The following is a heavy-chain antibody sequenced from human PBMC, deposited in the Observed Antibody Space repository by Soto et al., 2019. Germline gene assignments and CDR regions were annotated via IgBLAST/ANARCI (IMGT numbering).Heavy chain of an antibody. CDR1: GFSLSTSGVG. CDR3: AHRRSEIDYYGSGSYWFDY. J-gene: IGHJ4*02. CDR2: IYWDDDK. Sequence: QITLKESGPTLVKPTQTLTLTCTFSGFSLSTSGVGVGWIRQPPGKALEWLALIYWDDDKRYSPSLKSRLTITKDTSKNQVVLTMTNMDPVDTATYYCAHRRSEIDYYGSGSYWFDYWGQGTLVTVSS. D-gene: IGHD3-10*01. V-gene: IGHV2-5*02.